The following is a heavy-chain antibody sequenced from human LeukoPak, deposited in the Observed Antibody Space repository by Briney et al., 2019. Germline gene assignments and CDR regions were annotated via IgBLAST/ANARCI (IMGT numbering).Heavy chain of an antibody. CDR2: IYYSGST. Sequence: SETLSLTCTVSGGSISSYYWSWIRQPPGKGLEWIGYIYYSGSTNYNPSLKSRVTISVDTSKNQFSLKLSSVTAADTAVYYCARGRWAFDLDYYYMDVWGKGTTVTVSS. J-gene: IGHJ6*03. V-gene: IGHV4-59*01. CDR1: GGSISSYY. CDR3: ARGRWAFDLDYYYMDV. D-gene: IGHD3-3*01.